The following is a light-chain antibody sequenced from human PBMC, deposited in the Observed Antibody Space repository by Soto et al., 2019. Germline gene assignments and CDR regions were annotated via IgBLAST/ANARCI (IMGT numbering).Light chain of an antibody. CDR3: KQDYDLPLT. V-gene: IGKV3D-7*01. CDR1: QSISNTY. J-gene: IGKJ4*01. Sequence: EIVMTQSPGTLSLSPGGRATLSCRASQSISNTYVSWYQQKPGQAPRLLIYGASTRATGIPARFSGSGSGTDFTLTISSLQPEDFAVYYCKQDYDLPLTFGGGTRVEIK. CDR2: GAS.